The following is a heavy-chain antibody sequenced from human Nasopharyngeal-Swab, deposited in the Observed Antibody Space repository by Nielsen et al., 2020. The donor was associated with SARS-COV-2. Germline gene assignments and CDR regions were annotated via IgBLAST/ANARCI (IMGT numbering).Heavy chain of an antibody. CDR2: IIPILGIA. CDR3: ARDHNSWSGNWFDP. Sequence: SVKVSCKASGGTFSSYAISWVRQAPGQGLEWMGRIIPILGIANYAQKFQGRVTITADKSTSTAYMELSSLRSEDTAVYYCARDHNSWSGNWFDPWGQGTLVTVSS. V-gene: IGHV1-69*04. D-gene: IGHD6-13*01. J-gene: IGHJ5*02. CDR1: GGTFSSYA.